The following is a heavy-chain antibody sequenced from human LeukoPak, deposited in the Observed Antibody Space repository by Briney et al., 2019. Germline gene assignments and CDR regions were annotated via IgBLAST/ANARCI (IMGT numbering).Heavy chain of an antibody. J-gene: IGHJ3*02. CDR1: GYTFTSYY. V-gene: IGHV1-46*01. Sequence: GASVKVSCKASGYTFTSYYMHWVRQAPGQGLEWMGIINPSGGSTSYAQKFQGRVTITRNTSISTAYMELSSLRSEDTAVYYCARGTRITILDAFDIWGQGTMVTVSS. D-gene: IGHD3-3*01. CDR2: INPSGGST. CDR3: ARGTRITILDAFDI.